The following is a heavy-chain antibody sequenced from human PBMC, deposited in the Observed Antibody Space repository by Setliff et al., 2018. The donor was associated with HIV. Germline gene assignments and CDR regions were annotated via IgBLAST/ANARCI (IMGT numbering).Heavy chain of an antibody. CDR3: ARDPDYGDFIALDI. CDR1: GFTFSSYE. Sequence: GGSLRLSCAASGFTFSSYEMSWVRQAPGKGLEWVSYISYRTSMTHYADSVKGRFTVSRDDAKNSLYLQMNNLRAEDTAVYFCARDPDYGDFIALDIWGQGTMVTVSS. CDR2: ISYRTSMT. V-gene: IGHV3-48*01. J-gene: IGHJ3*02. D-gene: IGHD4-17*01.